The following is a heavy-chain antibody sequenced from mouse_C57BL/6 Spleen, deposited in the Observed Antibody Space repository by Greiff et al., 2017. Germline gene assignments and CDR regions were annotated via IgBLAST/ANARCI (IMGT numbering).Heavy chain of an antibody. CDR2: ISYDGSN. CDR3: ARGTNWALDY. D-gene: IGHD4-1*01. CDR1: GYSITSGYY. Sequence: DVKVEESGPGLVKPSQSLSLTCSVTGYSITSGYYWNWIRQFPGNKLEWMGYISYDGSNNSNPSLKNRISITRDTSKNQFFLKLNSVTTEDTATYYCARGTNWALDYWGQGTTLTVSS. V-gene: IGHV3-6*01. J-gene: IGHJ2*01.